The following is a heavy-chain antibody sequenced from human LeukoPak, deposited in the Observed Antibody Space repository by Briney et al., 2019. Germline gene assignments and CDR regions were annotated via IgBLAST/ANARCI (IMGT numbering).Heavy chain of an antibody. CDR1: GYTFTGYY. J-gene: IGHJ4*02. CDR3: ARWPYSSSWYGSPPREPRDDY. V-gene: IGHV1-2*02. CDR2: INPNSGGT. Sequence: GASVKVSCKASGYTFTGYYMHWVRQAPGQGLEWMGWINPNSGGTNYAQKFQGRVTMTRDTSISTAYMELSRLRSDDTAVYYCARWPYSSSWYGSPPREPRDDYWGQGTLVTVSS. D-gene: IGHD6-13*01.